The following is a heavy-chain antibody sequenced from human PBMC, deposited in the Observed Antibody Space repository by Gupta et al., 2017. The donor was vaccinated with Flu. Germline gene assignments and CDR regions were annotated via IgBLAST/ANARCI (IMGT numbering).Heavy chain of an antibody. Sequence: QVQLQQWGAGLLKPSETLSLTCAVYGGSFSGYYWSWIRQPPGQGLEWIGEINHSGSTNYNPSLKSRVTISVDTSKNQFSLKLSSVTAADTAVYYCARGYRDWLSSSSSPTNNWFDPWGQGTLVTVSS. CDR2: INHSGST. CDR1: GGSFSGYY. CDR3: ARGYRDWLSSSSSPTNNWFDP. V-gene: IGHV4-34*01. D-gene: IGHD6-6*01. J-gene: IGHJ5*02.